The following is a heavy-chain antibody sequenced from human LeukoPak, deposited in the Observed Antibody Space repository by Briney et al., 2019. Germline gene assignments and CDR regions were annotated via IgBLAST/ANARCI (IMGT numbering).Heavy chain of an antibody. CDR1: GGSISSYY. J-gene: IGHJ3*02. V-gene: IGHV4-59*01. D-gene: IGHD1-26*01. Sequence: PPETLSLTCTVSGGSISSYYWSWIRQPPGKGLEWIGYIYYSGSTNYNPSLKSRVTISVDTSKNQFSLRLSSVTAADTAVYYCASYLGRFESYLSGDAFDIWGQGTMVTVSS. CDR2: IYYSGST. CDR3: ASYLGRFESYLSGDAFDI.